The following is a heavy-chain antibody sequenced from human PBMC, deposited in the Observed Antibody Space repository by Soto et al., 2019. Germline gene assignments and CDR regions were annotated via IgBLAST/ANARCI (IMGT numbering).Heavy chain of an antibody. V-gene: IGHV4-31*11. J-gene: IGHJ5*02. D-gene: IGHD1-7*01. CDR2: IYYSGST. Sequence: SETLSLTCAVSGGSISSGGYYWSWIRQHPGKGLEWIGYIYYSGSTYYNPSLKSRVTISVDTSKNQFSLKLSSVTAADTAVYYCARYHNWNYGLDPWGQGTLVTVSS. CDR1: GGSISSGGYY. CDR3: ARYHNWNYGLDP.